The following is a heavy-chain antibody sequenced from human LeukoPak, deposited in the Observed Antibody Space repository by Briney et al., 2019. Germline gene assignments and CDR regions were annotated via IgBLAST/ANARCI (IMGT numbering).Heavy chain of an antibody. D-gene: IGHD6-6*01. CDR2: IIPIFGTA. J-gene: IGHJ4*02. CDR1: GGTFSSYA. CDR3: ATYSAYSSSSNFDY. Sequence: ASVKVSCKASGGTFSSYAISWVRQAPGQGLEWMGGIIPIFGTANYAQKFQGRVTITTDESTSTAYMELSSLRSEDTAVYYCATYSAYSSSSNFDYWGQGTLVTVSS. V-gene: IGHV1-69*05.